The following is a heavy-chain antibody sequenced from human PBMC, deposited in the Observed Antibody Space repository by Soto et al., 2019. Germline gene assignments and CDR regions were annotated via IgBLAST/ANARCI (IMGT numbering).Heavy chain of an antibody. CDR2: ISGSGGAT. J-gene: IGHJ3*02. CDR1: GLIFSNYR. V-gene: IGHV3-23*01. D-gene: IGHD2-15*01. CDR3: SRYRYCSGGSCYSEWAFDI. Sequence: PGGSLRLSCAASGLIFSNYRMHWVRQAPGKGLEWVSGISGSGGATYYADSVKGRFTISRDNSKNTLYLQMNSLRAEDTAVYYCSRYRYCSGGSCYSEWAFDIWGQGTMVTVSS.